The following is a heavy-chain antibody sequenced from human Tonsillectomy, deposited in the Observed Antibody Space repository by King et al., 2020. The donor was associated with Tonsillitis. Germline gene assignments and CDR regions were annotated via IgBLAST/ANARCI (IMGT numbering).Heavy chain of an antibody. D-gene: IGHD3-22*01. CDR3: ARDRRIYYDSSDYHWFFDL. Sequence: QLQESGPGLVKPSETLSLTCTVSGGSISSYFWSWIRQPAGKGLEWIGRIHTSGSTNYNPSLKSRVTMSVDTSKNQFSLKLSSVTAADSAVYYCARDRRIYYDSSDYHWFFDLWGRGTLVTVSS. CDR2: IHTSGST. CDR1: GGSISSYF. V-gene: IGHV4-4*07. J-gene: IGHJ2*01.